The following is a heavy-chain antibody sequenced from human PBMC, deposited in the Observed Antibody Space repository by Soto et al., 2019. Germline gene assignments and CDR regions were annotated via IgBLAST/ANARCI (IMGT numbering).Heavy chain of an antibody. J-gene: IGHJ4*02. CDR2: INPKSGGT. CDR3: ARDLAKGGGSAGFDY. CDR1: GYTFTVYY. D-gene: IGHD1-26*01. Sequence: ASVNVSCKASGYTFTVYYMHWVRQAPGQGLEWMGWINPKSGGTMYPQKFQGRVTMTWDTSISTAYTALTRLRSDDTAVYYCARDLAKGGGSAGFDYWGQGTLVTVSS. V-gene: IGHV1-2*02.